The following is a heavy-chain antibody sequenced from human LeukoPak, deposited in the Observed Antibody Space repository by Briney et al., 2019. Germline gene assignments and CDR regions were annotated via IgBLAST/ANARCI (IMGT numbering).Heavy chain of an antibody. Sequence: GGSLRLSCAASGFTFSSYSMNWVRQAPGKGLEWVSSISSSSSYIYYADSVKGRFTISRDNAKNSLYLQMDSLRAEDTAVYYCARDLRRYYDILTGYSAPDAFDIWGQGTMVTVSS. CDR1: GFTFSSYS. J-gene: IGHJ3*02. CDR2: ISSSSSYI. V-gene: IGHV3-21*01. D-gene: IGHD3-9*01. CDR3: ARDLRRYYDILTGYSAPDAFDI.